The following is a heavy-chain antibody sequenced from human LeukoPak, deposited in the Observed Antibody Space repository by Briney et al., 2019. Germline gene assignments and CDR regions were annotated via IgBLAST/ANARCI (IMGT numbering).Heavy chain of an antibody. Sequence: ASVKVSCKASGYTFTSYGISWVRQAPGQGLEWMGWISAYNGNTNYAQKLQGRVTMTTDTSTSTAYMELRSLRSDDTAVYYCAILWFGELSHPPFDYWGQGTLVTVSS. V-gene: IGHV1-18*01. J-gene: IGHJ4*02. CDR1: GYTFTSYG. D-gene: IGHD3-10*01. CDR2: ISAYNGNT. CDR3: AILWFGELSHPPFDY.